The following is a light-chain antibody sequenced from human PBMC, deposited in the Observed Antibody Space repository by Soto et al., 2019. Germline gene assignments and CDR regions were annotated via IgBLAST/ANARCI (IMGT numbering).Light chain of an antibody. CDR2: DAS. CDR3: QQRSNWPLT. CDR1: QSVSSY. Sequence: EIALTQSPATLSLSPGERVTLPCRASQSVSSYLGWYQQKPGQPPRLLIYDASNRATGTPARFSASGSGTDFTLTISALEPEDFAVYYCQQRSNWPLTFGGGTKVEMK. J-gene: IGKJ4*01. V-gene: IGKV3-11*01.